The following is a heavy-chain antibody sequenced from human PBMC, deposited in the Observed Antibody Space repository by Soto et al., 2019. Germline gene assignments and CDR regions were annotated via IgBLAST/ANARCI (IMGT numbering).Heavy chain of an antibody. D-gene: IGHD3-22*01. CDR3: ARDKTHYDSSGYTY. CDR2: ISSSSSYI. Sequence: EVQLVESGGGLVKPGGSLRLSCAASGFTFSSYSMNWVRQAPGKGLEWVSSISSSSSYIYYADSVKGRFTISRDNAKNSLYLQMNSLRAEDTAVYYCARDKTHYDSSGYTYWGQGTLVTVSS. CDR1: GFTFSSYS. J-gene: IGHJ4*02. V-gene: IGHV3-21*01.